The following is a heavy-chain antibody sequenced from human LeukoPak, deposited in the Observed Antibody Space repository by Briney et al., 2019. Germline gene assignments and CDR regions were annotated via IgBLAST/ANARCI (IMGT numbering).Heavy chain of an antibody. Sequence: SETLSLTCTVSGGSISNYYWSWIRQPAGKELEWIGRIYTSGSTNYNPSLKSRVTMSVDTSKNQVFLKLSSVTAADTAVYHCARDVGRKGTRGYYYYYMDVWGKGTTVTVSS. CDR1: GGSISNYY. J-gene: IGHJ6*03. CDR3: ARDVGRKGTRGYYYYYMDV. D-gene: IGHD2-15*01. CDR2: IYTSGST. V-gene: IGHV4-4*07.